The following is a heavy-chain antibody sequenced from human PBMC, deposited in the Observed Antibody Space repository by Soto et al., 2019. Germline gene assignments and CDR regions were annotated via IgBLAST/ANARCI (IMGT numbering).Heavy chain of an antibody. D-gene: IGHD1-1*01. Sequence: PSQTLSLTCAISGDSVSRNSGAWNWIRQSPSRGLEWLGRTYYSSKWYNEYAPSVKSRITINPDTAKNQFALQLKSVTPDDTGVYYCERAHWNAEAYFYGLDVWGDGITVPVSS. CDR3: ERAHWNAEAYFYGLDV. V-gene: IGHV6-1*01. J-gene: IGHJ6*04. CDR1: GDSVSRNSGA. CDR2: TYYSSKWYN.